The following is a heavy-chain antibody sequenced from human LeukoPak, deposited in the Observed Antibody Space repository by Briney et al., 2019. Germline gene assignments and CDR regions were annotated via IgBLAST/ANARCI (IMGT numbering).Heavy chain of an antibody. V-gene: IGHV3-9*01. CDR2: ISWNSGII. J-gene: IGHJ1*01. CDR3: AKAPPYYSDSSGYFQH. CDR1: GFTFDDSA. D-gene: IGHD3-22*01. Sequence: GGSLRLSCAASGFTFDDSAMHWVRQVLGKGLEWVSGISWNSGIIDYADSVKGRFTISRDNAKNSLYLQMNNLRPDDTAFYYCAKAPPYYSDSSGYFQHWGQGTLVTVSS.